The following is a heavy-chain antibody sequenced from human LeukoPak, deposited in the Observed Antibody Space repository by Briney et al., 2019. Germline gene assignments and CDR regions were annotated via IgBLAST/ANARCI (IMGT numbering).Heavy chain of an antibody. V-gene: IGHV5-51*01. J-gene: IGHJ4*02. CDR3: ARLSPGVGATAEY. CDR2: IYPSDSDT. CDR1: GYSFSSNW. D-gene: IGHD1-26*01. Sequence: GESLKISCKGSGYSFSSNWIGWVRQMPGKGLEWMGIIYPSDSDTRYNQSFQGQVTISADRSISTTSLQWRSLKASDTATYYCARLSPGVGATAEYWGQGTLVTVSS.